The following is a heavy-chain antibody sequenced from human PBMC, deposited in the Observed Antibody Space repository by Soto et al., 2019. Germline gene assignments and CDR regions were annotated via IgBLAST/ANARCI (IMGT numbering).Heavy chain of an antibody. CDR2: IRHSGST. Sequence: QLQLQESGSGLVKPSQTLSLTCAVSGGSISSGRYSWNWIRQPPGKGLEWVGYIRHSGSTYANPSLKSRVTMSLNRSKNQFSLNLTSVTAADTAVYFCARGHYYYGMDVWGQGTTFTVSS. CDR3: ARGHYYYGMDV. J-gene: IGHJ6*02. CDR1: GGSISSGRYS. V-gene: IGHV4-30-2*01.